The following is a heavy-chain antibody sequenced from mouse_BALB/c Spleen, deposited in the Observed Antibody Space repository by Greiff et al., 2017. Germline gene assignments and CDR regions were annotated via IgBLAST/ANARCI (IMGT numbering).Heavy chain of an antibody. V-gene: IGHV1-63*02. CDR1: GYTFTNYW. Sequence: QVQLQQSGAELVRPGTSVKISCKASGYTFTNYWLGWVKQRPGHGLEWIGDIYPGGGYTNYNEKFKGKATLTAETSSSTAYIQLSSLTSEDSALYFCARDGGLMDYWGQGTSVTVSS. CDR2: IYPGGGYT. CDR3: ARDGGLMDY. J-gene: IGHJ4*01.